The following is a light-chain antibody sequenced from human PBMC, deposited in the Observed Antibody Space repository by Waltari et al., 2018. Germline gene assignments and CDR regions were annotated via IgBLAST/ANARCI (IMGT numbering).Light chain of an antibody. V-gene: IGLV7-46*01. Sequence: QAVVTQEPSLTVSPGGTVTLTCGSSTGPVTNDHFPYWFQQKSGQAPRALIYDGINRQSWTPARFSASLVGGKAALTLSGAQPEDETVYYCLLSYAGARVFGGGTKLTVL. J-gene: IGLJ3*02. CDR2: DGI. CDR1: TGPVTNDHF. CDR3: LLSYAGARV.